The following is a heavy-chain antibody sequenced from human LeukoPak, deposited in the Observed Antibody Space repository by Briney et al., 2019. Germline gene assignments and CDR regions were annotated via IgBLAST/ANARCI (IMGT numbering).Heavy chain of an antibody. CDR1: GFTFNNYA. D-gene: IGHD2-15*01. CDR2: IIGSGGTT. V-gene: IGHV3-23*01. Sequence: GWSLRLSCAASGFTFNNYAMSWVRQAPGKGLEWVSSIIGSGGTTYTADSVKGRFIISRDNSRNTLFLQMNILSTDDTAVYFCVKGGGYSYSYAMDVWGQGTAVTVSS. CDR3: VKGGGYSYSYAMDV. J-gene: IGHJ6*02.